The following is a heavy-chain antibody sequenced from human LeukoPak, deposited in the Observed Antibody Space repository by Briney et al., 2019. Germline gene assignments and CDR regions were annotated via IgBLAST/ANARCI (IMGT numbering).Heavy chain of an antibody. J-gene: IGHJ4*02. V-gene: IGHV5-10-1*01. Sequence: GESLKISCKGSGYSFTSYWISWVRRMPGKGLEWMGRIDPSDSYTNYSPSFQGHVTISADKSISTAYLQWSSLKASDTAMYYCARRGSGWFLHFDYWGQGTLVTVSS. CDR1: GYSFTSYW. D-gene: IGHD6-19*01. CDR2: IDPSDSYT. CDR3: ARRGSGWFLHFDY.